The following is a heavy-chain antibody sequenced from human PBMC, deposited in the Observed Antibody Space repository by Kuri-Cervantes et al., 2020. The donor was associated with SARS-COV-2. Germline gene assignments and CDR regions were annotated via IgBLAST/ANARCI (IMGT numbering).Heavy chain of an antibody. Sequence: SETLSLTCAVSGYSISSGYYWGWIRQPPGKGLEWIGEINHSGSTNYNPSLKSRVTISVDTSKNQFSLKLSSVTAADTAVYYCARGRIWFGNAFDYWGQGNRVNGAS. J-gene: IGHJ4*02. V-gene: IGHV4-38-2*01. CDR3: ARGRIWFGNAFDY. CDR1: GYSISSGYY. D-gene: IGHD3-10*01. CDR2: INHSGST.